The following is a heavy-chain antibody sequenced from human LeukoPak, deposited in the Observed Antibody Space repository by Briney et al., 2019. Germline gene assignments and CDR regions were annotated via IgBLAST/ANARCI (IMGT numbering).Heavy chain of an antibody. V-gene: IGHV4-39*07. CDR1: GGSISSSGYY. CDR3: ARDNSLYYYDSSGYPKNYFDY. CDR2: IYYSGST. Sequence: SETLSLTCTVSGGSISSSGYYWGWIRQPPGKGLEWIGGIYYSGSTYYNPSLKSRVTISVDTSKNQFSLKLSSVTAADTAVYYCARDNSLYYYDSSGYPKNYFDYWGQGTLVTVSS. J-gene: IGHJ4*02. D-gene: IGHD3-22*01.